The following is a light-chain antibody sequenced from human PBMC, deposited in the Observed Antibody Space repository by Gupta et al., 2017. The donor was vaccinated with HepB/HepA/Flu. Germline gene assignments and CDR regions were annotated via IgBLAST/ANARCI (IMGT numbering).Light chain of an antibody. CDR2: DAS. CDR3: QQRSNWPRT. Sequence: EIVLTQSPPTLSLSPGERATLSCRASQSVSSYLAWYQQKPGQAPQLLIYDASNSATGIPARFSGRGSGTDFTLTTSSLEPEDFAVYYCQQRSNWPRTFGQGTKVEIK. CDR1: QSVSSY. V-gene: IGKV3-11*01. J-gene: IGKJ1*01.